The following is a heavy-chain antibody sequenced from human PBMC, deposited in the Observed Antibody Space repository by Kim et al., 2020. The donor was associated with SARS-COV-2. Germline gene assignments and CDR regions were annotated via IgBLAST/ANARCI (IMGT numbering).Heavy chain of an antibody. J-gene: IGHJ6*02. Sequence: GGSLRLSCAASGFTFSSYSMNWVRQAPGKGLEWVSYISSSSSTIYYADSVKGRFTISRDNAKNSLYLQMNSLRAEDTAVYYCASLRYFDWFTVDVWGQGTTVTVSS. D-gene: IGHD3-9*01. CDR3: ASLRYFDWFTVDV. V-gene: IGHV3-48*04. CDR2: ISSSSSTI. CDR1: GFTFSSYS.